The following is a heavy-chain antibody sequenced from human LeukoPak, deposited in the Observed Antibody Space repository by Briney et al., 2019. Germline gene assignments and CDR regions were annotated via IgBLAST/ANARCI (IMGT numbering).Heavy chain of an antibody. CDR1: GYTFTGYY. CDR2: INPNSGGT. D-gene: IGHD2-2*01. CDR3: AREWNESDCSSTSCYFPPSYGMDV. J-gene: IGHJ6*02. Sequence: ASVKVSCEASGYTFTGYYMHWVRQAPGQGLEWMGWINPNSGGTNYAQKFQGWVTMTRDTSISTAYIELSRLRSDDTAVYYCAREWNESDCSSTSCYFPPSYGMDVWGQGTTVTVSS. V-gene: IGHV1-2*04.